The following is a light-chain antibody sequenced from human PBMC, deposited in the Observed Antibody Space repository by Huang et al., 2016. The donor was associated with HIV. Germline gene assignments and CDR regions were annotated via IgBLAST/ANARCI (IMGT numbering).Light chain of an antibody. CDR1: QSVSRN. CDR2: GTS. J-gene: IGKJ2*01. V-gene: IGKV3-15*01. Sequence: EIVMTQSPATLSVSPGERATLSCRASQSVSRNLAWHQQKPGQAPRLLIYGTSTRATGIPARFSGSGSGTEFTLTISSLQSEDFAVYYCQQYNNWPYTFGQGTKLGIK. CDR3: QQYNNWPYT.